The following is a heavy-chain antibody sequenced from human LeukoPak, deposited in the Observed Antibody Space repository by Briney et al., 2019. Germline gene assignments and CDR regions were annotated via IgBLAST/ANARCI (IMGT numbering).Heavy chain of an antibody. CDR2: INPNSGGT. Sequence: ASVKVSCKASGYPFIGNYIHWVRQAPGQGLEWMGWINPNSGGTQYSQKFRGRVTLTRDTSITTGYMELSGLASDDTAVYYCASLSYYDLSGYFYWGQGTLVTVSS. CDR3: ASLSYYDLSGYFY. J-gene: IGHJ4*02. V-gene: IGHV1-2*02. CDR1: GYPFIGNY. D-gene: IGHD3-22*01.